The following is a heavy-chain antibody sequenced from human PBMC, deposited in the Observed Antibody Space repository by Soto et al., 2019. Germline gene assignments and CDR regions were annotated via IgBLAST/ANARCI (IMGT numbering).Heavy chain of an antibody. Sequence: GGSLRLSCAASGFTFSSYDMHWARQATGKGLEWVSAIGTAGDTYYPGSVKGRFTISRENAKNSLYLQMNSLRAGDTAVYYCARAARVAAAGTGYFQHWGQGTLVTVSS. D-gene: IGHD6-13*01. J-gene: IGHJ1*01. CDR3: ARAARVAAAGTGYFQH. V-gene: IGHV3-13*01. CDR2: IGTAGDT. CDR1: GFTFSSYD.